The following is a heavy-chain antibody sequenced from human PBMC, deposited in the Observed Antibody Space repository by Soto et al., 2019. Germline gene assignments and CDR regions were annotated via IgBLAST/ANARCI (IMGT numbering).Heavy chain of an antibody. D-gene: IGHD3-16*02. CDR1: GYNLTELS. V-gene: IGHV1-24*01. CDR2: FEPEDGET. CDR3: ATDRGGGFIVQYYYYFGMDV. J-gene: IGHJ6*02. Sequence: GASVKVSCKVSGYNLTELSMHWVRQAPGKGLEWMGSFEPEDGETIYAQKFQGRVTMTEDTSTDTAYMELSSLRSEDTAVYYCATDRGGGFIVQYYYYFGMDVWGQGTTVTVSS.